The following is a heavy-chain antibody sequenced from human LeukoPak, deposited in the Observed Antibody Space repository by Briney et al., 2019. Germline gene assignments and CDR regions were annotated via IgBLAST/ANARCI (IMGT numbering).Heavy chain of an antibody. CDR3: ARDRKWLAMYYFDY. CDR1: GFTFSSYW. CDR2: IKQDGSEK. D-gene: IGHD6-19*01. V-gene: IGHV3-7*01. Sequence: GGSLRLSCAASGFTFSSYWMSWVRQAPGKGLEWVANIKQDGSEKYYVDSVKGRFTIFRDNAKNSLYLQMNSLRAEDTAVYYCARDRKWLAMYYFDYWGQGTLVTVSS. J-gene: IGHJ4*02.